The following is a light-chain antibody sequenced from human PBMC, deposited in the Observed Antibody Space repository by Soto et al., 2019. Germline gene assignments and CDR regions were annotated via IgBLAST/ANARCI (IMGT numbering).Light chain of an antibody. CDR3: SSYTSSSTLVV. V-gene: IGLV2-14*01. CDR1: SSDVGGYNY. CDR2: DVS. J-gene: IGLJ2*01. Sequence: QSALTQPASVSGSPGQSITISCTGTSSDVGGYNYVSWYQQHPGKAPKLMIYDVSNRPSGVSNRFSGSKSGNTASLTMSGLQAEDEAEYYCSSYTSSSTLVVFGGGTKVTVL.